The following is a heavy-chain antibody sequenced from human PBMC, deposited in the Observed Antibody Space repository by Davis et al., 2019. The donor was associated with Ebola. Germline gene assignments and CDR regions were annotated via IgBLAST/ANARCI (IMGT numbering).Heavy chain of an antibody. V-gene: IGHV3-15*01. CDR3: TTDHPYTAMALGY. Sequence: GESLKISCAASGFTFSNAWMSWVRQAPGKGLEWVGRIKSKTDGGTTDYAAPVKGRFTISRDDSKNTLYLQMNSLKTEDTAVYYCTTDHPYTAMALGYWGQGTLVTVSS. CDR1: GFTFSNAW. CDR2: IKSKTDGGTT. J-gene: IGHJ4*02. D-gene: IGHD5-18*01.